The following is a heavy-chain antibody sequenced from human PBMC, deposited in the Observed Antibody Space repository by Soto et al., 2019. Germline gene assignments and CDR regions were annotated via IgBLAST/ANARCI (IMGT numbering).Heavy chain of an antibody. CDR1: GYAFPTYS. V-gene: IGHV5-10-1*01. D-gene: IGHD3-10*01. Sequence: GESLKISCEGSGYAFPTYSITWVRQMPGKGLEWMGSLDPGDSYTNYSPSFQGHVTISGDKSISTAYLQWNTLKAPDTAMYYCARLAGSGSYSRADYWGQGTLVTVSS. J-gene: IGHJ4*02. CDR3: ARLAGSGSYSRADY. CDR2: LDPGDSYT.